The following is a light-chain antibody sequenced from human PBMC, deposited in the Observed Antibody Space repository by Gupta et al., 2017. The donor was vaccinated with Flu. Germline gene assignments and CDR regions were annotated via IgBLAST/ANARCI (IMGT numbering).Light chain of an antibody. J-gene: IGKJ3*01. CDR2: KAS. CDR3: QHENSSFFT. V-gene: IGKV1-5*03. CDR1: QSISSW. Sequence: DIQMTQSPSTLSASVGDRVTITCRASQSISSWLAWYQQKPGKAPKLLIYKASSLESGVPSRFSGSGSGTEFTLTISSRQPDDFATYYCQHENSSFFTFGHGTKVDIK.